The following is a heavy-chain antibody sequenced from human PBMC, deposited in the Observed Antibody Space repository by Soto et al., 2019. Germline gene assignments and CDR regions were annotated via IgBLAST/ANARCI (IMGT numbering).Heavy chain of an antibody. V-gene: IGHV4-4*02. Sequence: ASETLSLTCAVSGDSMTRSVWWTWVRQPPGKVLEWIGEVFHTGNTNYNPSLKSRVTMSVDKSTNEFSLKVTSVTAADTAIYYCARKAWVRFDYWGQGALVTVSS. CDR1: GDSMTRSVW. J-gene: IGHJ4*02. CDR2: VFHTGNT. CDR3: ARKAWVRFDY. D-gene: IGHD7-27*01.